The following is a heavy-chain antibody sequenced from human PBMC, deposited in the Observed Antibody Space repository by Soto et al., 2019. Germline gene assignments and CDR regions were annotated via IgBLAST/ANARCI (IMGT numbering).Heavy chain of an antibody. CDR2: ISPYSGYT. Sequence: GASVKVSCKGFGYSFMKYGINCVRQAPGQGLEWVGWISPYSGYTHSAQKFHGRLTLTTDTAASTAYIELGILRSADTALYYCAREASVLIPAAQPSRFDSWGQGTLVTVSS. CDR1: GYSFMKYG. D-gene: IGHD2-2*01. CDR3: AREASVLIPAAQPSRFDS. J-gene: IGHJ4*02. V-gene: IGHV1-18*01.